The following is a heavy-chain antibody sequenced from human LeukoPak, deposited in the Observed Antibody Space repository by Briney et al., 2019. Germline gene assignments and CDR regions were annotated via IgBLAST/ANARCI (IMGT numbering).Heavy chain of an antibody. D-gene: IGHD3-22*01. CDR1: GFTFSSYS. V-gene: IGHV3-48*01. J-gene: IGHJ4*02. CDR3: ARDLPNYYDSSGYDY. Sequence: GGSLRLSCAASGFTFSSYSMNWVRRAPGKGLEWVSYISSSSSTIYYADSVKGRFTISRDNAKNSLYLQMDSLRAEDTAVYYCARDLPNYYDSSGYDYWGQGTLVTVSS. CDR2: ISSSSSTI.